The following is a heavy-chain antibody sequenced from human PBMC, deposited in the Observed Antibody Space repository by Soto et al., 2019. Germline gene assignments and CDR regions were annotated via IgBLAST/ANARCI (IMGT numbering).Heavy chain of an antibody. CDR2: AHHSGRT. CDR3: ARSEATGLDY. V-gene: IGHV4-4*02. CDR1: GGSMSSSNW. J-gene: IGHJ4*02. Sequence: QVQLQESGPGLVKPSGTLSLTCTVSGGSMSSSNWWNWVLQSPGKGLEGIGEAHHSGRTNYNPSLKSRVTISVDKPKNHFALKLSSVTAADTAVYYCARSEATGLDYWGQGTLVTVSS. D-gene: IGHD1-26*01.